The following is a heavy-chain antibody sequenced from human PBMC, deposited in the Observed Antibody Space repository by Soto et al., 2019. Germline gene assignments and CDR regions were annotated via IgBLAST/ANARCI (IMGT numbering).Heavy chain of an antibody. CDR1: GYTLTSYG. CDR2: ISAYNGYT. CDR3: ARDRAGYYGSGRPNDAFDI. J-gene: IGHJ3*02. Sequence: QVQLVQSGAEVKKPGASVKVSCKASGYTLTSYGISWVRQAPGQGLEWMGWISAYNGYTNYPQNLQGRVTMTTDTSTSTAYMERRSLRSDDTAVYYCARDRAGYYGSGRPNDAFDIWGQGTMVTVSS. V-gene: IGHV1-18*01. D-gene: IGHD3-10*01.